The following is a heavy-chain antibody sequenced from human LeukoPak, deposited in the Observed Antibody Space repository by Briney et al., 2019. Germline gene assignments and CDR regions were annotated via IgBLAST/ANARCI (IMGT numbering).Heavy chain of an antibody. CDR3: ARDGRDNHCSSTSCNQSYYYMDV. J-gene: IGHJ6*03. V-gene: IGHV1-46*01. D-gene: IGHD2-2*01. Sequence: ASVKVSCKASGYTFTSYYMHWVRQAPGQGLEWMGIINPSGGSTSYAQKFQGRVTMTRDMSTSTVYMELSSLRSEDTAVYYCARDGRDNHCSSTSCNQSYYYMDVWGKGTTVTVSS. CDR1: GYTFTSYY. CDR2: INPSGGST.